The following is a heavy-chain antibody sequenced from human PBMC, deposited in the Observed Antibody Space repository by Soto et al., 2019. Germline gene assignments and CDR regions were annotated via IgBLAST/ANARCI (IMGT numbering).Heavy chain of an antibody. D-gene: IGHD2-15*01. CDR1: GFTFSSYA. CDR3: AKDPNCSGGSCYSYFDY. V-gene: IGHV3-23*01. J-gene: IGHJ4*02. Sequence: GGSLRLSRAASGFTFSSYAMSWVRQAPGKGLEWVSAISGSGGSTYYADSVKGRFTISRDNSKNTLYLQMNSLRAEDTAVYYCAKDPNCSGGSCYSYFDYWGQGTLVTVSS. CDR2: ISGSGGST.